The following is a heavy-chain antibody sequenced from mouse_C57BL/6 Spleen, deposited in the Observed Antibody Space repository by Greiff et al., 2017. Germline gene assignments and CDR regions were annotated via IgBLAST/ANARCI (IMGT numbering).Heavy chain of an antibody. J-gene: IGHJ2*01. CDR1: VYTFTSYW. CDR3: TTYEYDVYFDH. Sequence: VQLQQSGTVLARPGASAKMSCKTSVYTFTSYWMHWVKQRPGQGLERIGAIYPGHSDNSYTQKFKGKAKLTAVTSASTAYMALSSLTNDDSAVYYCTTYEYDVYFDHWGQGTTLTVSS. CDR2: IYPGHSDN. D-gene: IGHD2-4*01. V-gene: IGHV1-5*01.